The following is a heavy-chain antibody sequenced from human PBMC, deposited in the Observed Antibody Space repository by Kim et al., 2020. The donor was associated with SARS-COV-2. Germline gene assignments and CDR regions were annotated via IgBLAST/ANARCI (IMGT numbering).Heavy chain of an antibody. Sequence: ASVKVSCKASGYTFTGYYMHWVRQAPGQGLEWMGRINPNSGGTNYAQKFQGRVTMTRDTSISTAYMELSRLRSDDTAVYYCARSDFWSGYYNHYWGQGTLVTVSS. D-gene: IGHD3-3*01. J-gene: IGHJ4*02. CDR3: ARSDFWSGYYNHY. CDR2: INPNSGGT. CDR1: GYTFTGYY. V-gene: IGHV1-2*06.